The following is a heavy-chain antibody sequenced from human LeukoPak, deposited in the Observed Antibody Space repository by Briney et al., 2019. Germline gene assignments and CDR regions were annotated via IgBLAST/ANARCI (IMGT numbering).Heavy chain of an antibody. Sequence: SETLSLTCNVSGGSISGYHWSWIRQPPGKGLEWLGYIYYSGSSNYNPSLKSRVTMSADTSKNQFSLKLSSVTAADTAVYYCARETYYYYGMDVWGQGTTVTVSS. CDR2: IYYSGSS. CDR3: ARETYYYYGMDV. J-gene: IGHJ6*02. CDR1: GGSISGYH. V-gene: IGHV4-59*01.